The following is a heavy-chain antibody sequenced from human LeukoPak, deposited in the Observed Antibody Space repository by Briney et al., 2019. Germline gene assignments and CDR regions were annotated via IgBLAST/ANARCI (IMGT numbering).Heavy chain of an antibody. CDR1: GFTFSSHW. J-gene: IGHJ4*02. V-gene: IGHV3-7*01. CDR2: IKQDASEK. CDR3: ARDTSWVWYHLIDY. Sequence: GGSLRLSCSASGFTFSSHWMSWVRQTPGKGPEWVAGIKQDASEKYYVDSAKGRFTISRDNAKNSLYLQMNSLRAEDTAVYYCARDTSWVWYHLIDYWGQGTRVTVSS. D-gene: IGHD2-2*01.